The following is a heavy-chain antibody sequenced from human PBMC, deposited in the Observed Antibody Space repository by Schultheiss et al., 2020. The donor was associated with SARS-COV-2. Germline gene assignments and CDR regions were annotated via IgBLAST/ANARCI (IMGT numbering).Heavy chain of an antibody. CDR3: ARFSGSYRVFDY. V-gene: IGHV3-21*01. J-gene: IGHJ4*02. D-gene: IGHD1-26*01. CDR1: GFTFSSYS. CDR2: ISSSSSYI. Sequence: GESLKISCAASGFTFSSYSMNWVRQAPGKGLEWVSSISSSSSYIYYADSVKGRFTISRDNAKNSLYLQMNSLRAEDTAVYYCARFSGSYRVFDYWGQGTLVTVSS.